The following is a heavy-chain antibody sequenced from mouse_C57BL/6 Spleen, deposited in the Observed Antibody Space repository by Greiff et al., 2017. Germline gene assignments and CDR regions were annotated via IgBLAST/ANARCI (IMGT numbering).Heavy chain of an antibody. CDR1: GYTFTSYW. J-gene: IGHJ1*03. CDR2: IDPSDSYT. V-gene: IGHV1-50*01. Sequence: VQLQQPGAELVKPGASVKLSCKASGYTFTSYWMQWVKQRPGQGLEWIGEIDPSDSYTNYNQKFKGKATLTVDTSSSTAYMQLSSLTSEDSAVYYCARGAYYGSSYGYWYFDVWGTGTTVTVSS. D-gene: IGHD1-1*01. CDR3: ARGAYYGSSYGYWYFDV.